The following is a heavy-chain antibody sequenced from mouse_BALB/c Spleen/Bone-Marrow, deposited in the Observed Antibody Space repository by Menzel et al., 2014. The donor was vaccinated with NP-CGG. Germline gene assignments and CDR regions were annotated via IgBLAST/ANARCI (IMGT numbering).Heavy chain of an antibody. D-gene: IGHD1-1*01. V-gene: IGHV5-6-5*01. CDR2: ISSGGSN. J-gene: IGHJ4*01. Sequence: EVKVEESGGGLVKPGGSLNLSCAASGFTFSSYAMSWVRQTPEKRLEWVASISSGGSNYYPDSVKGRFTISRDNARNILYLQMSSLRSEDTAMYYCAGITTVDYWGQGTSVTVSS. CDR3: AGITTVDY. CDR1: GFTFSSYA.